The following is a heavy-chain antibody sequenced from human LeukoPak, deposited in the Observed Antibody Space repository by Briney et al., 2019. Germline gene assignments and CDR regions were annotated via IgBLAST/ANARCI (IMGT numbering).Heavy chain of an antibody. D-gene: IGHD6-19*01. CDR2: IYYSGST. CDR1: GGSISSSSYY. Sequence: SETLSLTCTVSGGSISSSSYYWGWIRQPPGKGLEWIGSIYYSGSTYYNPSLKSRVTISVDTSKNQFSLKLSSVTAADTAVYYCARDDAVYWGQGTLVTVSS. J-gene: IGHJ4*02. CDR3: ARDDAVY. V-gene: IGHV4-39*07.